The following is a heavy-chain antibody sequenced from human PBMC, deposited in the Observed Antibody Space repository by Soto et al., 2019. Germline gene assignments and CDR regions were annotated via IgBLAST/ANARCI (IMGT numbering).Heavy chain of an antibody. CDR3: ARARNYYDSSGYYNSGMDV. Sequence: QVQLVESGGGVVQPGRSLRLSCAASGFTFSSYAMHWVRQAPGKGLEWVAVISYDGSNKYYADSVKGRFTISRDNSKNTLYLQMNSLGAEDTAVYYCARARNYYDSSGYYNSGMDVWGQGTTVTVSS. J-gene: IGHJ6*02. V-gene: IGHV3-30-3*01. CDR1: GFTFSSYA. CDR2: ISYDGSNK. D-gene: IGHD3-22*01.